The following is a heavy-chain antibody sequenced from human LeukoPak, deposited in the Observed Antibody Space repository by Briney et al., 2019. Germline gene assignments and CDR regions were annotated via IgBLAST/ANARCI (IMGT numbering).Heavy chain of an antibody. CDR1: GFTFSSYS. D-gene: IGHD6-6*01. CDR3: ARVASIAARPAWFDP. CDR2: ISSSSSYI. V-gene: IGHV3-21*01. J-gene: IGHJ5*02. Sequence: GGSLRLSCAASGFTFSSYSMNWVRQAPGKGLEWVSSISSSSSYIYYADSVKGRFTISRDNAKNSLYLQMNSLRAEDTAVYYCARVASIAARPAWFDPWGQGTLVTVSS.